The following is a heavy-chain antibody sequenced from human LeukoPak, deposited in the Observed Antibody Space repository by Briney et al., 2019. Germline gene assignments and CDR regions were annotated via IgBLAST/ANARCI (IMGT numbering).Heavy chain of an antibody. D-gene: IGHD6-6*01. Sequence: PSETLSLTCTVSGGSISGYYWSWIRQPPGKGLEWIGYIFYSGSTSYNPSLTTRVTISVDTSKNQFSLQLSSVTAADTAMYYCTRRREYKHAFDLWGQGTMVTVSS. J-gene: IGHJ3*01. V-gene: IGHV4-59*08. CDR3: TRRREYKHAFDL. CDR2: IFYSGST. CDR1: GGSISGYY.